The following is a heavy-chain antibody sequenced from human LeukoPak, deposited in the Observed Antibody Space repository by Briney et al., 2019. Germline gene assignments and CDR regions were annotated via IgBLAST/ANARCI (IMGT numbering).Heavy chain of an antibody. Sequence: GGSLRLSCAASGFTVSSNYMSWVRQAPGKGLEWVSVIYSGGSTYYADSVKGRFTISRDNSKNTLYLQMNSLRAEDTAVYYCARAYYYDSSGYLSPFGYWGQGTLVTVSS. CDR1: GFTVSSNY. D-gene: IGHD3-22*01. CDR3: ARAYYYDSSGYLSPFGY. CDR2: IYSGGST. V-gene: IGHV3-53*05. J-gene: IGHJ4*02.